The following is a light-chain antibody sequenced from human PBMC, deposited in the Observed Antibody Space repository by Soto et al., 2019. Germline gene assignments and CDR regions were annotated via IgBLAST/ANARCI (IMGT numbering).Light chain of an antibody. CDR2: DVS. CDR1: SSDVGGYNY. V-gene: IGLV2-14*01. J-gene: IGLJ1*01. CDR3: SSYTSDSTYV. Sequence: QSVLTQPASVSGSPGQSITISCTGTSSDVGGYNYVSWYQEHPGKAPKLMIYDVSNRPSGVSNRFSGSKSGNTASLTISGLQAEDEDDYYCSSYTSDSTYVFGTGTKVTVL.